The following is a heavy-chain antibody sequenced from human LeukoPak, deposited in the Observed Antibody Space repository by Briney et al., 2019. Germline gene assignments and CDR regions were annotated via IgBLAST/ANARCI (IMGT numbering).Heavy chain of an antibody. CDR2: ISYDGSNK. D-gene: IGHD5-18*01. J-gene: IGHJ6*03. V-gene: IGHV3-30*03. CDR1: GFTFNNYG. CDR3: ASSLVAGYYYYNYYYMDV. Sequence: GGSLRLSCAASGFTFNNYGMHWVRQAPGKGLEWVALISYDGSNKYYADSVKGRFTISRDNSKNTLYLQMNSLRAEDTAVYYCASSLVAGYYYYNYYYMDVWGKGTTVTVSS.